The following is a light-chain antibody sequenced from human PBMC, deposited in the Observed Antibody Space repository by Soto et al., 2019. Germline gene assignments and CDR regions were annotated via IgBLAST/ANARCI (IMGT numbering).Light chain of an antibody. CDR1: QSVTSSY. V-gene: IGKV3-20*01. Sequence: EIVLTQSPGTLSLSPGEGATLSCRPSQSVTSSYLAWYQQKPGQAPRLLIYGASSRATGIPDRFSGSGSGTDFTLTISRVEPEDFAVYYCQQYGSSPRFGQGTKVEIK. J-gene: IGKJ1*01. CDR3: QQYGSSPR. CDR2: GAS.